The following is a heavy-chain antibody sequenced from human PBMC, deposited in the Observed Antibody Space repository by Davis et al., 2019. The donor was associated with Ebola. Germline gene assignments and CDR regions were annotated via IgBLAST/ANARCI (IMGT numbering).Heavy chain of an antibody. CDR2: IRSKAYGGTT. V-gene: IGHV3-49*03. J-gene: IGHJ3*02. CDR3: TRGGDDSSGYYFGFVSPFDI. CDR1: GFTFGDYA. D-gene: IGHD3-22*01. Sequence: PGGSLRLSCTASGFTFGDYAMSWFRQAPGKGLEWVGFIRSKAYGGTTEYAASVKGRFTISRDDSKSIAYLQMNSLKTEDTAVYYCTRGGDDSSGYYFGFVSPFDIWGQGTMVTVSS.